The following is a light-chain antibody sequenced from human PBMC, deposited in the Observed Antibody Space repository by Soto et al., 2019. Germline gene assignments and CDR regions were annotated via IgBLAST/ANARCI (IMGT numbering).Light chain of an antibody. Sequence: ERVMTQSPATLSVSPGERATLSCRASQSVSSNLAWYQQKPGQAPRLLIYGASTRATGIPARFSGSGSGTDFALTIRRLEPEDFAVYYCQQYGSSITFGQGTRLEI. CDR2: GAS. V-gene: IGKV3-15*01. CDR1: QSVSSN. J-gene: IGKJ5*01. CDR3: QQYGSSIT.